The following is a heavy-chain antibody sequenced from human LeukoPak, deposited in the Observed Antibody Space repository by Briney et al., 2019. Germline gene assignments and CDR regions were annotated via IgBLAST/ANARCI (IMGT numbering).Heavy chain of an antibody. D-gene: IGHD3-10*01. CDR1: GGSISSGSYY. CDR3: AREGDRPYYYGPDDAFDI. CDR2: IYTSGST. J-gene: IGHJ3*02. Sequence: SETLSLTCTVSGGSISSGSYYWSWIRQPAGKGLEWIGRIYTSGSTNYNPSLKSRVTISVDTSKNQFSLKLSSVTAADTAVYYCAREGDRPYYYGPDDAFDIWGQGTMVTVSS. V-gene: IGHV4-61*02.